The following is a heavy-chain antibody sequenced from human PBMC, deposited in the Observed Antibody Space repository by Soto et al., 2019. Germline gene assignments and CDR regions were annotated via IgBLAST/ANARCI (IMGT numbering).Heavy chain of an antibody. CDR1: GNTFTSHG. CDR2: SSAYNDKT. J-gene: IGHJ5*02. CDR3: ARGGDSRGYYDP. Sequence: QVHLLQSGAEVKKPGASVKVSCKASGNTFTSHGISWVRQARGQGLEWMGWSSAYNDKTNYAQKVQGRVTMTTDTSTSTAYMELRSLRSDGTAVYYCARGGDSRGYYDPWGQGTLVTVSS. V-gene: IGHV1-18*01. D-gene: IGHD3-22*01.